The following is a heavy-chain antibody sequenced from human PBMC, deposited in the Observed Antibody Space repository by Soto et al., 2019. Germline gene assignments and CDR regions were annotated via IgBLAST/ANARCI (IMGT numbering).Heavy chain of an antibody. CDR1: GFTFSSYG. Sequence: QVQLVESGGGVVQPGRSLRLSCAASGFTFSSYGIHWVRQAPGKGLEWVAVISYDGSNKFYADSVKGRFTISRDNSKNTLYLHMTSLRAEDTAVYYCAKDSGTYWYFDLWGRGTLVTVSS. D-gene: IGHD3-10*01. J-gene: IGHJ2*01. CDR3: AKDSGTYWYFDL. CDR2: ISYDGSNK. V-gene: IGHV3-30*18.